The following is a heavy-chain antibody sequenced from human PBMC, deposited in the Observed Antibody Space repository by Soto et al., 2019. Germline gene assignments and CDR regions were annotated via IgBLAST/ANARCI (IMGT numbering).Heavy chain of an antibody. Sequence: SETLSLTCTVSGGSISSYYWSWIRQPPGKGLEWIGYIYYSGSILYNPSLKSRVTISVDTSKNQFSLHLTSVTAADTAVYFCAREDDGGDSLDVWGQGTTVTVSS. CDR1: GGSISSYY. CDR3: AREDDGGDSLDV. V-gene: IGHV4-59*12. J-gene: IGHJ6*02. CDR2: IYYSGSI. D-gene: IGHD2-21*02.